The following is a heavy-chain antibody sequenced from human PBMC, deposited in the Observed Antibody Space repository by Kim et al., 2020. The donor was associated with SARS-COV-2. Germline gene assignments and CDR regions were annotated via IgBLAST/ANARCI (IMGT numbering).Heavy chain of an antibody. J-gene: IGHJ4*02. CDR2: ST. CDR3: ARGGGDYFDY. V-gene: IGHV4-59*09. D-gene: IGHD4-17*01. Sequence: STNYNPSLQSRVTISVDTSKNQFSLKLSSVTAADTAVYYCARGGGDYFDYRGQGTLVTVSS.